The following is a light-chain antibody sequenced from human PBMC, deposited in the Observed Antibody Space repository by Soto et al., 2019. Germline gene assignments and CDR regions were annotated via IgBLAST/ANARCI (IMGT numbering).Light chain of an antibody. V-gene: IGKV1-5*03. CDR3: QQYNSYSIT. CDR2: KAS. CDR1: QTISTW. J-gene: IGKJ5*01. Sequence: DIQVTQSPPTLSASVGDRVTITCRASQTISTWLAWYQQKPGKAPKLLIYKASSLESGVPSRFSGSGSGTEFTLTISSLQPDDFATYYCQQYNSYSITFGQGTRLEI.